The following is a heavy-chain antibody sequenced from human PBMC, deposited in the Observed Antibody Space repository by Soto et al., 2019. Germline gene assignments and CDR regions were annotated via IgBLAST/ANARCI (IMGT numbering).Heavy chain of an antibody. Sequence: PSETLSLTCTVSGGSISSGDYYLSWIRQPPGKGLEWIGYIYYSGSTYYNPSLKSRVTISVDTSKKQFSLKLSSVTAEDKAVYYCARDGSVTLTIDYWGQGTLVTVSS. CDR1: GGSISSGDYY. CDR3: ARDGSVTLTIDY. V-gene: IGHV4-30-4*01. CDR2: IYYSGST. J-gene: IGHJ4*02. D-gene: IGHD3-10*01.